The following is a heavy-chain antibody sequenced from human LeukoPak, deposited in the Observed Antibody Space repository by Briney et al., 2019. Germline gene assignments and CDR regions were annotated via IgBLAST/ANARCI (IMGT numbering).Heavy chain of an antibody. CDR3: ARSSGHSYGDFDY. V-gene: IGHV4-59*01. CDR1: GVSITRNY. CDR2: THHSGAT. Sequence: SETLSLTCSVSGVSITRNYWSWIRQPPGKGLEWLGYTHHSGATSYNPSLKSRSTMSLDTSNNQFSLKLSSVTAADTAVYYCARSSGHSYGDFDYWGQGNLVTVSS. D-gene: IGHD5-18*01. J-gene: IGHJ4*02.